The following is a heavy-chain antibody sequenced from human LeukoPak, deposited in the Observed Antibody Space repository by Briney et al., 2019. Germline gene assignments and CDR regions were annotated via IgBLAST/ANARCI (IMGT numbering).Heavy chain of an antibody. CDR3: ASTLEGYSYGLFDY. D-gene: IGHD5-18*01. CDR1: GFTFSSYS. CDR2: ISSSSSYI. V-gene: IGHV3-21*01. J-gene: IGHJ4*02. Sequence: PGGSLRLSCAASGFTFSSYSTNWVRQAPGKGLEWVSSISSSSSYIYYADSVKGRFTISRDNAKNSLYLQMNSLRAEDTAVYYCASTLEGYSYGLFDYWGQGTLVTVSS.